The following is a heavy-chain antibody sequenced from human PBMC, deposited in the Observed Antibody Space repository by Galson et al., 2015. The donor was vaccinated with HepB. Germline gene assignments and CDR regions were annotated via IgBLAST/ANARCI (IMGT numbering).Heavy chain of an antibody. CDR3: ARHPTSGWDHYYDSSGYYWFDP. CDR2: IDPSDSYT. CDR1: GYSFTSYW. D-gene: IGHD3-22*01. J-gene: IGHJ5*02. Sequence: SGAEVKKPGESLRISCKGSGYSFTSYWISWVRQMPGKGLEWMGRIDPSDSYTNYSPSFQGHVTISADKSISTAYLQWSSLKASDTAMYYCARHPTSGWDHYYDSSGYYWFDPWGQGTLVTVSS. V-gene: IGHV5-10-1*01.